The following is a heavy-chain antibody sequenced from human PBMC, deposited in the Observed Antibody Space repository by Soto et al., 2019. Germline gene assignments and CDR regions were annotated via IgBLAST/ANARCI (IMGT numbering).Heavy chain of an antibody. Sequence: VQLLECGGGLVQPGRSLRLSCAASGFTFSIYAMTWVRQAPGKGLDWVSAIGADGDTTYYANSVKGRFTISRDNSKNTLYLQMNSLRAEDSAVYYCAKDPSGQIRGALDCWGQGTLVTVSS. V-gene: IGHV3-23*01. CDR3: AKDPSGQIRGALDC. CDR1: GFTFSIYA. J-gene: IGHJ4*02. CDR2: IGADGDTT. D-gene: IGHD3-10*01.